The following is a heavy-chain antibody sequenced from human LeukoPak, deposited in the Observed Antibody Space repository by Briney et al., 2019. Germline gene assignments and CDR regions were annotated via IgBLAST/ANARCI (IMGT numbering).Heavy chain of an antibody. D-gene: IGHD3-10*01. Sequence: SPKVSSKASGGTFSSYGIRWVREGPGEGLEWMAGIIPSFGTAYYAQRFQGRVTITADGSTRTAYMELSSPRAEDTDVYYSARLSTGGYYYGSGIDDWGQGTLVTVSS. CDR1: GGTFSSYG. V-gene: IGHV1-69*13. CDR2: IIPSFGTA. CDR3: ARLSTGGYYYGSGIDD. J-gene: IGHJ4*02.